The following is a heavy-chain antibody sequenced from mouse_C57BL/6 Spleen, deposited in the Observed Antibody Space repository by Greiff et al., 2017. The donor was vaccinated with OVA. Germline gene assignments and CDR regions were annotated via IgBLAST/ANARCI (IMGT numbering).Heavy chain of an antibody. J-gene: IGHJ2*01. V-gene: IGHV1-15*01. CDR3: TGYGSSYFDY. Sequence: QVQLKESGAELVRPGASVTLSCKASGYTFTDYEMHWVKQTPVHGLEWIGAIAPETGGTAYNQKFKGKAILTADKSSSTAYMELRSLTSEDSAVYYCTGYGSSYFDYWGQGTTLTVSS. CDR2: IAPETGGT. D-gene: IGHD1-1*01. CDR1: GYTFTDYE.